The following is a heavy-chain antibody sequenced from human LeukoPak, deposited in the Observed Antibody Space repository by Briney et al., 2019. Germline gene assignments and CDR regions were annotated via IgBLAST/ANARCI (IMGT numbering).Heavy chain of an antibody. Sequence: PGGSLRLSCAASGFTFDDYGMTWVRQAPGKGLEWVSGINWNGGTTGYADSVKGRFTISRDNAKNSLHLQMNSLRAEDTALYYCARGYSGYGGYYYYMDVWGKGTTVTVSS. CDR3: ARGYSGYGGYYYYMDV. D-gene: IGHD5-12*01. CDR1: GFTFDDYG. V-gene: IGHV3-20*04. CDR2: INWNGGTT. J-gene: IGHJ6*03.